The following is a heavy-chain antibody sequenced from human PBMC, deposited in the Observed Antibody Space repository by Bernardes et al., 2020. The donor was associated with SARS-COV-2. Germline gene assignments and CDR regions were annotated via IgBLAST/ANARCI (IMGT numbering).Heavy chain of an antibody. V-gene: IGHV4-31*01. CDR2: TSYSGST. D-gene: IGHD4-17*01. CDR3: ARGSSTVGYGMDV. Sequence: SETLSPTCTVSGVSISSGDFYWNWIRQHPGKGLEWIGYTSYSGSTYSNPSLKSLVTISVDTSKNHFSLKLSSVTAADTAVYYCARGSSTVGYGMDVWGQGTTVTVSS. J-gene: IGHJ6*02. CDR1: GVSISSGDFY.